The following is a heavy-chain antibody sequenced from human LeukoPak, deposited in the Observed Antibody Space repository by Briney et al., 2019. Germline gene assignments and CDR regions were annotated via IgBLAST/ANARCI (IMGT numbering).Heavy chain of an antibody. CDR3: ARDLRVGALGAFDI. D-gene: IGHD1-26*01. CDR1: GGSISSYY. CDR2: IYYSGST. Sequence: SETLSLTCTVSGGSISSYYWSWIRQPPGKGLEWIGYIYYSGSTNYNPSLKSRVTISVDTSKNQFSLKLSSVTAADTAVYYCARDLRVGALGAFDIWGQGTMVTVSS. J-gene: IGHJ3*02. V-gene: IGHV4-59*01.